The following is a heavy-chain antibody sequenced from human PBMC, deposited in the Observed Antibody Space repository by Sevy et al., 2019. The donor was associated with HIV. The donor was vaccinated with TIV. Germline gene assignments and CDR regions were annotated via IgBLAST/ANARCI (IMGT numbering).Heavy chain of an antibody. CDR1: GYTFTGYY. CDR3: ARYYSSGWFYFDY. D-gene: IGHD6-19*01. Sequence: ASVKVSCKASGYTFTGYYMHWVRQAPGEGLEWMGWINPNSGGTNYAQKFQGRVTMTSETSISTAYMELSRLRSDDTAVYYCARYYSSGWFYFDYWGQGTLVTVSS. J-gene: IGHJ4*02. V-gene: IGHV1-2*02. CDR2: INPNSGGT.